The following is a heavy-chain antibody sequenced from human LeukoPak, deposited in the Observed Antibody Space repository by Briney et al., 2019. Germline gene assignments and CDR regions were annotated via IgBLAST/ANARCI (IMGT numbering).Heavy chain of an antibody. Sequence: SVKVSCKASGGTFSSYAINWVRQAPGQGLEWMGGIIPIFGTANYAQKFQGRVTITADESTSTAYMELSSLISEDTAVYYCARSRDDILTGYIYYYYMDVWGKGTTVTVSS. CDR3: ARSRDDILTGYIYYYYMDV. D-gene: IGHD3-9*01. J-gene: IGHJ6*03. CDR2: IIPIFGTA. V-gene: IGHV1-69*13. CDR1: GGTFSSYA.